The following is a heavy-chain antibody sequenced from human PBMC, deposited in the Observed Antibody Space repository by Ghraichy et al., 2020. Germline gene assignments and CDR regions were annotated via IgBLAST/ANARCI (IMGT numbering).Heavy chain of an antibody. V-gene: IGHV1-2*02. CDR1: GYTFTGYY. CDR3: ARGGELLEFDPILGYCSGGRCYSDYYYGMDV. J-gene: IGHJ6*02. CDR2: INPNSGGT. Sequence: ASVKVSCKASGYTFTGYYMHWVRQAPGQGLEWMGWINPNSGGTNYAQKFQGRVTMTRDTSISTAYMELSRLRSDDTAVYYCARGGELLEFDPILGYCSGGRCYSDYYYGMDVWGQGTTVTVSS. D-gene: IGHD2-15*01.